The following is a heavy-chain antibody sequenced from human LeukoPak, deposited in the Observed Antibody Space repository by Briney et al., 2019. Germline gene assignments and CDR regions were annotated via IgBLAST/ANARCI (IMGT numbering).Heavy chain of an antibody. CDR2: IYSGGST. CDR3: ARDCDIGFDP. J-gene: IGHJ5*02. V-gene: IGHV3-53*05. D-gene: IGHD3-9*01. Sequence: GGSLRLSCAASGFTVSRNYMSWVRQAPGKGLEWVSVIYSGGSTYYADSVKGRFTIFRDNSKNTLYLQMNSLRAEETAVYYCARDCDIGFDPWGQGTLVTVSS. CDR1: GFTVSRNY.